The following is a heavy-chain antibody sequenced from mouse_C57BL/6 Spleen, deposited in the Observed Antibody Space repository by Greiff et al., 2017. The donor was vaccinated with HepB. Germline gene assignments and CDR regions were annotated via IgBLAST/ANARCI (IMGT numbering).Heavy chain of an antibody. CDR3: ARGGWGYDEGNAMDY. Sequence: QVQLQQPGAELVRPGSSVKLSCKASGYTFTSYWMHWVKQRPIQGLEWIGNIDPSDSETHYNQKFKDKATLTVDKSSSTAYMQLSSLTSEDSAVYYCARGGWGYDEGNAMDYWGQGTSVTVSS. J-gene: IGHJ4*01. CDR1: GYTFTSYW. D-gene: IGHD2-2*01. CDR2: IDPSDSET. V-gene: IGHV1-52*01.